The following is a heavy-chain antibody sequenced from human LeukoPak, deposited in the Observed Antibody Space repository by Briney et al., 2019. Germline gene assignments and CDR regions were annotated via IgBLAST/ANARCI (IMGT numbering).Heavy chain of an antibody. CDR2: ISYDGSNK. CDR1: GFTFSSYG. CDR3: AKGDYGDYYFDY. Sequence: PGRSLRFSCAASGFTFSSYGMHWVRQAPGKGLEWVAVISYDGSNKYYADSVKGRFTISRDNSKNTLYLQMNSLRAEDTAVYYCAKGDYGDYYFDYWGQGTLVTVSS. J-gene: IGHJ4*02. V-gene: IGHV3-30*18. D-gene: IGHD4-17*01.